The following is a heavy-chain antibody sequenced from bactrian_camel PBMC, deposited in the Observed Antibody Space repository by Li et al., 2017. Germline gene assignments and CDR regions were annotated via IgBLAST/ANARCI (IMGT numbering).Heavy chain of an antibody. CDR3: VRKVGGSWYD. Sequence: QVQLVESGGDLVQSGGSLRLSCVASGFTYSNYYMTWVRQAPGKGLEWVSTINRGGSDTYYTDSVKGRVTISRDNAKSTVTLQMNTLKPEDTAVYYCVRKVGGSWYDWGQGTQVTVS. CDR1: GFTYSNYY. V-gene: IGHV3S5*01. CDR2: INRGGSDT. D-gene: IGHD6*01. J-gene: IGHJ4*01.